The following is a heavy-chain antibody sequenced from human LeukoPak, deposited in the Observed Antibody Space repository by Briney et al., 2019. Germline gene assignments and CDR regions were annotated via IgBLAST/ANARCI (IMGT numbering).Heavy chain of an antibody. CDR1: GFAFSSYS. CDR2: ISSGSRYI. V-gene: IGHV3-21*01. Sequence: PGGSLRLSCAASGFAFSSYSMNWVRQAPGKGLEWVSSISSGSRYIFYAEPVKGRFTISRDNAENSLYLQMNSLRVEDTAVYYCARFETVAAKPFEYWGQGTLVTVSS. J-gene: IGHJ4*02. CDR3: ARFETVAAKPFEY. D-gene: IGHD6-19*01.